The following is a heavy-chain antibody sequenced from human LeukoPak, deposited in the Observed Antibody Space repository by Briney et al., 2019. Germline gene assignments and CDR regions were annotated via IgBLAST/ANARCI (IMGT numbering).Heavy chain of an antibody. V-gene: IGHV3-30-3*01. CDR2: IGYDGNNY. J-gene: IGHJ3*02. D-gene: IGHD5-24*01. Sequence: PGGSLRLSCVVSGFTFTNAWMSWVRQAPGKGLEWVAVIGYDGNNYIHADSVKGRFTISRDNAKNSLYLQMNSLRAEDTAVYYCASYRRGWLTADAFDIWGQGTMVTVSS. CDR3: ASYRRGWLTADAFDI. CDR1: GFTFTNAW.